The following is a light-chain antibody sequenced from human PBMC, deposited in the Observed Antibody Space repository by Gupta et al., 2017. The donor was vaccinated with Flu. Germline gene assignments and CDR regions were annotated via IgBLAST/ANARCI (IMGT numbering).Light chain of an antibody. CDR2: EAT. V-gene: IGKV5-2*01. CDR3: RQHYNFPFT. Sequence: ETTLTQTPAFMSATPADKVNISFKASQDIEDDMNWYQQKPGEAAIFIIQEATTLGPGIPPRFSGSGXGTXFTLTIXSLESEDAAYYSCRQHYNFPFTFGXGTKLEIK. CDR1: QDIEDD. J-gene: IGKJ2*01.